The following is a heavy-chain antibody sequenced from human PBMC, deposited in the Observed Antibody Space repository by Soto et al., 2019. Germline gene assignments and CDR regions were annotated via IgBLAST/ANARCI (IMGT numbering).Heavy chain of an antibody. V-gene: IGHV1-18*01. CDR3: ARGGYYDSSGSRNYHYYGMNV. CDR2: ISAYDDNT. J-gene: IGHJ6*02. D-gene: IGHD3-22*01. Sequence: QAQLVQSGPEVKKPGALVKVSCKASGYRFTSYGISWVRQAPGQGLEWLGWISAYDDNTKYAQTLQGRVSMSTDTSTNTAYMELRSLRSDDTAMYYCARGGYYDSSGSRNYHYYGMNVWGQGTTVTVSS. CDR1: GYRFTSYG.